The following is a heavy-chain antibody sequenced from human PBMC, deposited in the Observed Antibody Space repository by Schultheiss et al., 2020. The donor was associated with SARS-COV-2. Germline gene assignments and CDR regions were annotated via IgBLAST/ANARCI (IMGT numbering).Heavy chain of an antibody. Sequence: SETLSLTCTVSGGSISSYYWSWIRQPPGKGLEWIGRIHSTGTTTYNHSLKSRVTISVDTSKNQFSLKLSSVTAADTAVYYCARGYYDFWSGYYTDYYYYYMDVWGKGTTVTVSS. V-gene: IGHV4-59*08. J-gene: IGHJ6*03. D-gene: IGHD3-3*01. CDR2: IHSTGTT. CDR1: GGSISSYY. CDR3: ARGYYDFWSGYYTDYYYYYMDV.